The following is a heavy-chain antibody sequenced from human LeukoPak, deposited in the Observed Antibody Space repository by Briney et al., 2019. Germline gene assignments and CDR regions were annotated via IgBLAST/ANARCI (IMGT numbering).Heavy chain of an antibody. J-gene: IGHJ3*02. Sequence: GGSLRLSCAASGFTVSSYSMNWVRQAPGKGLEWVSSISSSSSYIYYADSVKGRFTISRDNAKNSLYLQMNSLRAEDTAVYYCARPQYNWNDDAFDIWGQGTMVTVSS. V-gene: IGHV3-21*01. D-gene: IGHD1-1*01. CDR1: GFTVSSYS. CDR3: ARPQYNWNDDAFDI. CDR2: ISSSSSYI.